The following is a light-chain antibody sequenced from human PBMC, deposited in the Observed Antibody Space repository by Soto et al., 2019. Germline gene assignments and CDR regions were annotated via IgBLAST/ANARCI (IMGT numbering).Light chain of an antibody. CDR1: QSVSSN. CDR2: GAS. V-gene: IGKV3-15*01. Sequence: EIVMTQSPATLSVSPGERATLSCRASQSVSSNLAWYQQKPGQAPRLLLYGASTRATGIPARFSGSGFGTDFTLTIRSLEPEDAAVYYCQQRSNWPPITFGQGTRREIK. J-gene: IGKJ5*01. CDR3: QQRSNWPPIT.